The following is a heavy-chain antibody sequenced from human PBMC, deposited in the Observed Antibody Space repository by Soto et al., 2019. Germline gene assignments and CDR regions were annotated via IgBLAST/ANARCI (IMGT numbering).Heavy chain of an antibody. V-gene: IGHV1-18*01. CDR3: ARAPGDYYGSGSYPKTNNWFDP. CDR2: ISAYNGNT. CDR1: GYTLTSYG. Sequence: ASVKVSCKASGYTLTSYGISWVRPAPGQGLEWMGWISAYNGNTNYAQKLQGRVTMTTDTSTSTAYMELRSLRSDDTAVYYCARAPGDYYGSGSYPKTNNWFDPWGQGTLVTVSS. J-gene: IGHJ5*02. D-gene: IGHD3-10*01.